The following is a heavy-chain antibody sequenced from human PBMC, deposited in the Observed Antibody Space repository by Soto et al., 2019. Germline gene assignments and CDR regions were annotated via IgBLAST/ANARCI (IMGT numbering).Heavy chain of an antibody. Sequence: ASVKVSCKASGDTFTGYSMHWVREAPGQGLEWMGWINPNSGGTNYAQKFQGWVTMTRETSISTAYMELSTLRSDDTDVYYCARDRIITPGRMDVSGQGTTVTVSS. J-gene: IGHJ6*02. CDR1: GDTFTGYS. V-gene: IGHV1-2*04. CDR3: ARDRIITPGRMDV. D-gene: IGHD3-22*01. CDR2: INPNSGGT.